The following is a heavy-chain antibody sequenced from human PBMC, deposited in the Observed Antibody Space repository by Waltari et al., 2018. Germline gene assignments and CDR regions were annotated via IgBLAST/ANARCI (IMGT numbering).Heavy chain of an antibody. CDR3: ARDRDYYGSGSYYYYYMDV. CDR1: GGTFSSYA. V-gene: IGHV1-69*04. CDR2: IIPSLGIA. J-gene: IGHJ6*03. Sequence: QVQLVQSGAEVKKPGSSVKVSCKASGGTFSSYAISWVRQAPGQGLEWMGGIIPSLGIANYAQKFQGRVTITADESTSTAYMELSSLRSEDTAVYYCARDRDYYGSGSYYYYYMDVWGKGTTVTVSS. D-gene: IGHD3-10*01.